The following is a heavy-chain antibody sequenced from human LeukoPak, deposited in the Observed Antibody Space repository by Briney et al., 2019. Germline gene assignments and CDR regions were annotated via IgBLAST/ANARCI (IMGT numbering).Heavy chain of an antibody. CDR1: GGSISSYY. D-gene: IGHD1-26*01. V-gene: IGHV4-59*01. Sequence: PSETLSLTCTVSGGSISSYYWSWIRQPPGKGLEWIGYIYYSGSTNYNPSLKSRVTISVDTSKNQFSLKLSSVTAADTAVYHCARAHTTYSGSYHGYFDYWGQGTLVTVSS. CDR3: ARAHTTYSGSYHGYFDY. CDR2: IYYSGST. J-gene: IGHJ4*02.